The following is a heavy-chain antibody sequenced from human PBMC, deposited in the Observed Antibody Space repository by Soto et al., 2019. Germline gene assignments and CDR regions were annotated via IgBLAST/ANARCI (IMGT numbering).Heavy chain of an antibody. Sequence: GGSLRLACAPSGFTFSSYSMNWVRQAPGKGLEWVSSISSSSSYIYYADSGKGRFTISRDNAKNSLYLQMNSLRVEDTAVYFCSMSARSYCSGGSCHTLNFDYWGQGTLVTVSS. V-gene: IGHV3-21*01. D-gene: IGHD2-15*01. CDR1: GFTFSSYS. CDR3: SMSARSYCSGGSCHTLNFDY. CDR2: ISSSSSYI. J-gene: IGHJ4*02.